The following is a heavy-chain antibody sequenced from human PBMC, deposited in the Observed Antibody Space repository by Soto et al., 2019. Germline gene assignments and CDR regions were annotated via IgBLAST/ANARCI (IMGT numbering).Heavy chain of an antibody. CDR2: INSDGTTT. CDR1: GFTFRGYW. V-gene: IGHV3-74*01. J-gene: IGHJ6*02. D-gene: IGHD2-15*01. Sequence: AGGSLRLSCGGSGFTFRGYWMHWVRQSPGKGLVWVSRINSDGTTTAYADSVKGRFTISRDNSKNTLFLQMTSLRADDTAVYYCTHCRGESCHGGYFGMDVWGQGTTVTV. CDR3: THCRGESCHGGYFGMDV.